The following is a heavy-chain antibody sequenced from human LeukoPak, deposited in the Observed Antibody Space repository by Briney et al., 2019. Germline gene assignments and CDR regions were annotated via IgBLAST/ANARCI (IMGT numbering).Heavy chain of an antibody. J-gene: IGHJ4*02. Sequence: GGSLRLSCAASGFTFSSTSMNWVRQAPGKGLEWVSIVSGGGVNTYYVDSVKGRLTISRDNSKNTLYLQMNSLRVEDTAVYYCAKGHTDYGTGFDLWGQGTLVIVSS. CDR1: GFTFSSTS. D-gene: IGHD4-17*01. CDR3: AKGHTDYGTGFDL. CDR2: VSGGGVNT. V-gene: IGHV3-23*01.